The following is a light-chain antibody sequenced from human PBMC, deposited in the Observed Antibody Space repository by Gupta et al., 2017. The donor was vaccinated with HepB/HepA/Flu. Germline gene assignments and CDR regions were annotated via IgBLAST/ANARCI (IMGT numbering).Light chain of an antibody. CDR2: INSDGSH. CDR1: SGHINYA. J-gene: IGLJ2*01. CDR3: QTWGTGIVV. Sequence: QFVLTQSPSASASLGASVKLTCTLTSGHINYAIAWHQQHPEKGPRFLMKINSDGSHSKGDGIPDRFSGSSSGAERYLSISSLQSEDEADYYCQTWGTGIVVFGGGTKLTVL. V-gene: IGLV4-69*01.